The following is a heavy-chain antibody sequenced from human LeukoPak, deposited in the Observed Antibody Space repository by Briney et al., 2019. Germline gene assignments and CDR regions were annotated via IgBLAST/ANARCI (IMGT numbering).Heavy chain of an antibody. CDR1: GFTFSSYA. D-gene: IGHD3-3*01. J-gene: IGHJ6*02. Sequence: PGRSLSLSCAASGFTFSSYAMSWVRQAPGKGLEWVSGIGSIGDTTDYADSVKGRFTVSRDNSKNTLYLQMNCLRAEDTAVYFCAMDPYHTNWGQGTTVTVAS. CDR3: AMDPYHTN. V-gene: IGHV3-23*01. CDR2: IGSIGDTT.